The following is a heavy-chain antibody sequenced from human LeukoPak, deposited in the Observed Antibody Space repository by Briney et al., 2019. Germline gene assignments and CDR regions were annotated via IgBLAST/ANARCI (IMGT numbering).Heavy chain of an antibody. CDR1: GFTFSSYA. J-gene: IGHJ3*02. Sequence: QPGGSLRLSCAASGFTFSSYAMHWVRQAPGKGLEWVAVISYDGSNKYYADSVKGRFTISRDNSKNTLSLQMNSLRAEDTAVYYCAIRSDRTIQYQDAFDIWGQGTMVTVSS. CDR3: AIRSDRTIQYQDAFDI. CDR2: ISYDGSNK. V-gene: IGHV3-30*14. D-gene: IGHD2-2*01.